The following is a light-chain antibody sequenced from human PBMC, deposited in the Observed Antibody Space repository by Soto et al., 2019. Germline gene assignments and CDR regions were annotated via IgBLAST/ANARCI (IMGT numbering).Light chain of an antibody. CDR3: QHYGNSPLT. V-gene: IGKV3-20*01. CDR1: QSVRTSY. J-gene: IGKJ4*01. CDR2: GAS. Sequence: EIVLTQSPGTLSLSPGERATLSCRARQSVRTSYFAWYQQKPGQAPRLLIFGASSRATGIPDRFSGSGSGTDFTLTISRLEPEDFALYYCQHYGNSPLTFGGGTKVEIK.